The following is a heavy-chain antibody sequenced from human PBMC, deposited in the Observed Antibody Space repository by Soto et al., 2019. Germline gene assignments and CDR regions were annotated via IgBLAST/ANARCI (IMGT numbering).Heavy chain of an antibody. V-gene: IGHV5-51*01. CDR2: IHSGDSNA. Sequence: GESLKISCKGSGYIFNTYSLGWVRQTPGKGLEWMGNIHSGDSNARYSPSFQGQVTISVDKSINTAYLQWSSLKASDTALYYCATWTSSHWFDYWGQGTLVTVSS. CDR1: GYIFNTYS. D-gene: IGHD2-2*01. CDR3: ATWTSSHWFDY. J-gene: IGHJ4*02.